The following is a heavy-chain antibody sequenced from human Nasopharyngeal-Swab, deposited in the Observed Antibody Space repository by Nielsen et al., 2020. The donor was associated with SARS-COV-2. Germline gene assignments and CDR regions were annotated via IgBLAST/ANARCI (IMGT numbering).Heavy chain of an antibody. CDR1: GGTFSSYA. CDR3: ATEIGSGWYDY. D-gene: IGHD6-19*01. Sequence: ASVKVSCKASGGTFSSYAISRVRQAPGKGLEWMGGFDPEDGETIYAQKFQGRVTMTEDTSTDTAYMELSSLRSEDTAVYYCATEIGSGWYDYWGQGTLVTVSS. CDR2: FDPEDGET. V-gene: IGHV1-24*01. J-gene: IGHJ4*02.